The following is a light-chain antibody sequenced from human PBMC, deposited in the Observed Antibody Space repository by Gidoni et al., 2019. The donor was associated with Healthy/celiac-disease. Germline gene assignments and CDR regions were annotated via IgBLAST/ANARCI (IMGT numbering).Light chain of an antibody. J-gene: IGKJ3*01. CDR3: HQRSNLFT. Sequence: EIVLTQSPATLSLSPGERATPPCRASQSVSSYLAWYQQKPGQAPRLLIYDACNSATGITARFSGSGSDTTFTLTIMDLEPDDFAVYYRHQRSNLFTFGPGTKVDIK. CDR2: DAC. CDR1: QSVSSY. V-gene: IGKV3-11*01.